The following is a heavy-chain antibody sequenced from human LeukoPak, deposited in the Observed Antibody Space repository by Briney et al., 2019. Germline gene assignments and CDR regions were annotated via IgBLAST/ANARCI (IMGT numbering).Heavy chain of an antibody. Sequence: GGSLRLSCAASGFTVSSNYMSWVRQAPGKGLEWVGFIRRKPYGGTTEHAASVKGRFTISRDDSKSIAYLQMNSLKIEDTAVYYCTRGDSNYGILSVDYWGQGTLVTVSS. V-gene: IGHV3-49*04. CDR1: GFTVSSNY. CDR3: TRGDSNYGILSVDY. J-gene: IGHJ4*02. CDR2: IRRKPYGGTT. D-gene: IGHD4-11*01.